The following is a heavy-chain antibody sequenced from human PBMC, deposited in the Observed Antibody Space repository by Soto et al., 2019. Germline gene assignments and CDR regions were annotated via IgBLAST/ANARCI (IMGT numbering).Heavy chain of an antibody. CDR3: AIVGEYGDSPYYNYAMDV. D-gene: IGHD2-15*01. CDR2: ISYDGSDE. V-gene: IGHV3-30*04. J-gene: IGHJ6*02. CDR1: GFKFMNYV. Sequence: GGSLRLSCAASGFKFMNYVFHWVRQAPGKGLVRVSVISYDGSDEHYTGSVKGRFTISRDNSRDTVYLQMSGLRSEDTAVYYCAIVGEYGDSPYYNYAMDVWGQGTTVTVS.